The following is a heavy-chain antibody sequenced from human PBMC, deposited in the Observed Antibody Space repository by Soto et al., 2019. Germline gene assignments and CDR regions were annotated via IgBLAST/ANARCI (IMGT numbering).Heavy chain of an antibody. V-gene: IGHV3-15*07. CDR2: IKSKTDGGTT. CDR3: TTDHSGWYPIPKPDY. CDR1: GFTFSNAW. D-gene: IGHD6-19*01. J-gene: IGHJ4*02. Sequence: EVQLVESGGGLVKPGGSLRLSCAASGFTFSNAWMNWVRQAPGKGLEWVGRIKSKTDGGTTDYAAPVKGRFTISRDDSKNTLYLQMNSLKTEDTAVYYCTTDHSGWYPIPKPDYWGQGTLVTVSS.